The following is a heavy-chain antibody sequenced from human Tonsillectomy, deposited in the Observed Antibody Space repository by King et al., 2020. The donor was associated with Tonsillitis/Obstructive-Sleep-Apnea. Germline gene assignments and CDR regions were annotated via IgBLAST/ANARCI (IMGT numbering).Heavy chain of an antibody. Sequence: VQLQQWGAGLLKPSKTLSLTCALYGGSFSGYYWSWIRQPPGKGLEWIGEINHSGSTNYNPSLKSRVTISVDTSKNQFSLKLSSVTAADTAVYYCARGYCSSPSCYPYYYYMDVWGKGTMVTVSS. CDR1: GGSFSGYY. D-gene: IGHD2-2*01. V-gene: IGHV4-34*01. CDR2: INHSGST. J-gene: IGHJ6*03. CDR3: ARGYCSSPSCYPYYYYMDV.